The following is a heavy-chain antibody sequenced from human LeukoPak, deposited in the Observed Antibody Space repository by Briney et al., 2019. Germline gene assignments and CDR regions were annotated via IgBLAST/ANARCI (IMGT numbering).Heavy chain of an antibody. V-gene: IGHV3-23*01. Sequence: PGGSLRLSCAASGFTFSSYAMSWVRQAPGKGLEWVSAISGSGGSTYYADSVKGRFTISRDNSKNTLYLQMNSLRAEDTAVYYCANDGGSYCDFWSGYPPYYYYYYYMDVWGKGTTVTVSS. CDR2: ISGSGGST. CDR1: GFTFSSYA. D-gene: IGHD3-3*01. CDR3: ANDGGSYCDFWSGYPPYYYYYYYMDV. J-gene: IGHJ6*03.